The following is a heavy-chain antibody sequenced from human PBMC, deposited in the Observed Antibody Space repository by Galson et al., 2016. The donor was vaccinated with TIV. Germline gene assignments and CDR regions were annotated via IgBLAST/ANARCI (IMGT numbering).Heavy chain of an antibody. V-gene: IGHV5-51*01. CDR3: GVKRDYGVSFDT. CDR1: GYSFTSYW. Sequence: QSGAEVKKPGESLKISCKGSGYSFTSYWIGWVRQMPGKGLEWMGIIYPGDSDTRYSPSFPGQVTTSADKCISTAYLPWSSLKASDTAMYYCGVKRDYGVSFDTWGQGTMVTVSS. CDR2: IYPGDSDT. D-gene: IGHD4-17*01. J-gene: IGHJ3*02.